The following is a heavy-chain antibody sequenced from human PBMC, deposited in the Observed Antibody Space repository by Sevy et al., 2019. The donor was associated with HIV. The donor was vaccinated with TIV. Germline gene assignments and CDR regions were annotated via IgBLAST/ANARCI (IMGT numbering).Heavy chain of an antibody. V-gene: IGHV3-23*01. Sequence: GGSLRLSCAASGFTFSNFGMSWVRQAPGKGLEWVSTISGSGGTTYYADSVKGRFTISRDNSKKTLYLQMNSLRAEDTALYYCAKGDTSTRYYYYGMDVWGQGTAVSSP. D-gene: IGHD2-2*01. CDR1: GFTFSNFG. J-gene: IGHJ6*02. CDR2: ISGSGGTT. CDR3: AKGDTSTRYYYYGMDV.